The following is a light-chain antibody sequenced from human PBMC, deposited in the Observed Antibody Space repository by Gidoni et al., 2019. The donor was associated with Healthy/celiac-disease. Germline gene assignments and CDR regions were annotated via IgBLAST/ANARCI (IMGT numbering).Light chain of an antibody. CDR1: QSSSSW. J-gene: IGKJ1*01. Sequence: DLQMTQSPSTLSASVGDRVTITCRASQSSSSWLAWYQQQPGKSPKLLIYKASSLESGVPSRGSGSGSGTEFTLTSSSLQPDDFATYYCQKYNSYRTFGQGTKVEIK. CDR3: QKYNSYRT. V-gene: IGKV1-5*03. CDR2: KAS.